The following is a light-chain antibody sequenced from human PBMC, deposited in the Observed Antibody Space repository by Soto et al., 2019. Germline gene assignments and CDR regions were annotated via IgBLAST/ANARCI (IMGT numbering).Light chain of an antibody. CDR2: GAS. Sequence: IVVTQSAATLSLSPGARATLSCRASQSVSSNLARYQQKPGQAPRLLIYGASSRATGIPDRFSGSGSGTDFTLTISRLEPEDLSLYYCHHYGSWTFGQGTKVDI. CDR1: QSVSSN. J-gene: IGKJ1*01. V-gene: IGKV3-20*01. CDR3: HHYGSWT.